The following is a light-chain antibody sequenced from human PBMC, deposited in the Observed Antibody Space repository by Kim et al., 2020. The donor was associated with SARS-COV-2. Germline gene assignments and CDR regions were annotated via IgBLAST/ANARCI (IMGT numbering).Light chain of an antibody. CDR1: SGHSSYI. CDR2: LEGSGSY. V-gene: IGLV4-60*03. CDR3: ETWDSNTRV. J-gene: IGLJ3*02. Sequence: SSVKLTCTPSSGHSSYIIEWHQQQPGKAPRYLMKLEGSGSYNKGSGVPDRFSGSSSGADRYLTISNLQSEDEADYYCETWDSNTRVFGGGTQLTVL.